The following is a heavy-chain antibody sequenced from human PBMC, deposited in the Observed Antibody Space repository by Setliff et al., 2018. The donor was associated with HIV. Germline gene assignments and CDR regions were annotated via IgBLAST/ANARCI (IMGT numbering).Heavy chain of an antibody. CDR3: ARSQETSVAATEI. D-gene: IGHD2-15*01. J-gene: IGHJ3*02. Sequence: SETLSLTCTVSGGPISDYYWSWIRQPAGKGLEWIGRVYTSGTTNYSPSLKGRVTISLDTSNNQFSLSLSSVTASDTAVYFCARSQETSVAATEIWGQGTMVTVSS. CDR2: VYTSGTT. CDR1: GGPISDYY. V-gene: IGHV4-4*07.